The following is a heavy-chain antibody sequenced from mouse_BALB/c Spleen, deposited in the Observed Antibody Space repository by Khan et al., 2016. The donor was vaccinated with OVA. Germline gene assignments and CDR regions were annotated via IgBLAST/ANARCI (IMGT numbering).Heavy chain of an antibody. Sequence: QVQLKQSGAELVKPGASVKLSCKASGYTFNSYYMYWVKQRPGQGLEWIGEINPNNGDANFNEKFKNKATLTVDNSSNTAFMQLSSLTSEDSAVYYCTRAGYGSFAYWGQGTLVTVSA. CDR1: GYTFNSYY. J-gene: IGHJ3*01. D-gene: IGHD2-2*01. CDR3: TRAGYGSFAY. CDR2: INPNNGDA. V-gene: IGHV1S81*02.